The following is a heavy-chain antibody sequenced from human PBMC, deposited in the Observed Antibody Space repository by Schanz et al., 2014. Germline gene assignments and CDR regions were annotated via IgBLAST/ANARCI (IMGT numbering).Heavy chain of an antibody. V-gene: IGHV1-3*04. CDR3: ARGIGGYGANNYFDY. CDR1: EYSFTSYS. D-gene: IGHD5-12*01. Sequence: QVQLVQSGAEVKKPGASVKVSCKASEYSFTSYSMHWVRQAPGQRLEWMGWINTGSGDTKYSQNFQGRVTITRDTSASTAYMELSSLRSEDTAVYSCARGIGGYGANNYFDYWGQGTLVTVPS. J-gene: IGHJ4*02. CDR2: INTGSGDT.